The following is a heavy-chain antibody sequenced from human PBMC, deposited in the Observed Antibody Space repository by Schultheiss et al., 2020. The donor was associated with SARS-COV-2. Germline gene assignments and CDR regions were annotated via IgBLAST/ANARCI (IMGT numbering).Heavy chain of an antibody. Sequence: GGSLRLSCAASGFTFSDYYMSWIRQAPGKGLEWVSYISSSGSTIYYADSVKGRFTISRDNAKNSLYLQMNSLRAEDTAVYYCATQLLITVTPHSNWYFDLWGRGTLVTVSS. CDR1: GFTFSDYY. CDR3: ATQLLITVTPHSNWYFDL. V-gene: IGHV3-11*01. CDR2: ISSSGSTI. J-gene: IGHJ2*01. D-gene: IGHD4-17*01.